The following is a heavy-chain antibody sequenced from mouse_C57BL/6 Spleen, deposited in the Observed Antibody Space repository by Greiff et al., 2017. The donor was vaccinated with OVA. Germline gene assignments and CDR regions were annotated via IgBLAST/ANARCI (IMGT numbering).Heavy chain of an antibody. V-gene: IGHV1-82*01. D-gene: IGHD2-1*01. CDR1: GYAFSSSW. Sequence: QVQLQQSGPELVKPGASVKISCKASGYAFSSSWMNWVKQRPGKGLEWIGRIYPGDGDTNYNGKFKGKATLTADKSSSTAYMQLSSLTSEDSAVSFCAAIYYGNCDYWGQGTTLTVSS. J-gene: IGHJ2*01. CDR3: AAIYYGNCDY. CDR2: IYPGDGDT.